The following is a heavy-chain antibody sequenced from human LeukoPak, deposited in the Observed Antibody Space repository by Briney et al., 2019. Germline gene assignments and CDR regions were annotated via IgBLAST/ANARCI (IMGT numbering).Heavy chain of an antibody. CDR3: ARVHYDFWSGFDY. V-gene: IGHV3-7*01. Sequence: PGGSLRLSCAASGFTFSSYWMSWVRQAPGKGLEWVANIKQDGSEKYYVDSVKGRFTISRDNAKNSLYLQMNSLRAEDTAVYYCARVHYDFWSGFDYWGQGTLVTVSS. J-gene: IGHJ4*02. CDR2: IKQDGSEK. D-gene: IGHD3-3*01. CDR1: GFTFSSYW.